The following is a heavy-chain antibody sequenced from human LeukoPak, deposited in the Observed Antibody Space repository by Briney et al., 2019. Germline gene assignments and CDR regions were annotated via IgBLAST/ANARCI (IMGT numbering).Heavy chain of an antibody. CDR1: GFTFSSYS. CDR2: ISSSSSYI. Sequence: GGSLRLSCAASGFTFSSYSMNWVRQAPGKGLEWVSSISSSSSYIYYADSVKGRFTISRDNAKNSLYLQMNSLRAEDTAVYYCARVGRSWKIYGMDVWGQGTTVTVSS. CDR3: ARVGRSWKIYGMDV. V-gene: IGHV3-21*04. J-gene: IGHJ6*02. D-gene: IGHD6-13*01.